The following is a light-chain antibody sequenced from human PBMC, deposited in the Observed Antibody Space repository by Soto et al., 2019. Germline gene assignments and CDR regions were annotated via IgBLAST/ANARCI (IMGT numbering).Light chain of an antibody. CDR1: QILVDRDGNTY. CDR2: KIS. J-gene: IGKJ1*01. V-gene: IGKV2-30*01. CDR3: MQGTLWPWT. Sequence: DFVMTQSPLSLPVTLGQPASISCSSSQILVDRDGNTYFNWYQRRPGQPPRRLIYKISYRDSGVPDRFSGSGPGTYFTLKISRVEAEDVGFYYCMQGTLWPWTFGQGTKVDIK.